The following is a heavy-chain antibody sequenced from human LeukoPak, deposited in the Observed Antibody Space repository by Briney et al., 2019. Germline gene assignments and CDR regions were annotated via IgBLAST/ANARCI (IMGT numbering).Heavy chain of an antibody. D-gene: IGHD2-8*01. Sequence: GGSLRLSCAASGFTFSSYAMSWVRQAPGKGLEWVSAISGSGGSTYYADSVKGRFTISRDNSKNTLYLQMNSLRAEDTAVYFCARVVNGYVDYWGQGTLVTVSS. V-gene: IGHV3-23*01. CDR2: ISGSGGST. J-gene: IGHJ4*02. CDR1: GFTFSSYA. CDR3: ARVVNGYVDY.